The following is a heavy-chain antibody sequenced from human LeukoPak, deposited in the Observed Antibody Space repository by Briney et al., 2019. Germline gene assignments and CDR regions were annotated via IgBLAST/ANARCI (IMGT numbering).Heavy chain of an antibody. Sequence: RASVKVSCKASGYTFTSYGISWVRQAPGQGLEWMGVINPGDGTTKYAQKFQGRVTMTRDTSTSTLYMELSSLRSEDTVMYYCSKVGQLVFDYWGQGTLVTVSS. CDR3: SKVGQLVFDY. J-gene: IGHJ4*02. V-gene: IGHV1-46*03. CDR1: GYTFTSYG. D-gene: IGHD6-6*01. CDR2: INPGDGTT.